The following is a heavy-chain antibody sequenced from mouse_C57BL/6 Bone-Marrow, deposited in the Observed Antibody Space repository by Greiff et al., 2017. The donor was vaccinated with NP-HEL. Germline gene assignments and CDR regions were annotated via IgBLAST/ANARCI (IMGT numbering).Heavy chain of an antibody. J-gene: IGHJ4*01. CDR1: GFPITSGYY. V-gene: IGHV12-3*01. D-gene: IGHD2-1*01. Sequence: QVQLKESGPGLVKPSQSLFLTCSITGFPITSGYYWIWLRQSPGKPLEWMGYITHSGDTFYNPSLQSPRSITRETSKNQFFLQVNSVTTEDTAMYYCAGDTDGNRAMDYWGQGTSVTVSS. CDR3: AGDTDGNRAMDY. CDR2: ITHSGDT.